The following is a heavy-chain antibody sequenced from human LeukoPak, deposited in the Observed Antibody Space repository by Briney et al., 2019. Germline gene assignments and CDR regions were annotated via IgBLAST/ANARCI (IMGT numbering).Heavy chain of an antibody. CDR2: IYYSGST. CDR3: AREVVAATPYYYYYYMDV. J-gene: IGHJ6*03. Sequence: KPSETLSLTCTVSGGSISSYYWSWIRQPPGKGREWIGYIYYSGSTNYNPSLKSRVTISVDTSKNQFSLKLSSVTAADTAVYYCAREVVAATPYYYYYYMDVWGKGTTVTVSS. V-gene: IGHV4-59*01. D-gene: IGHD2-15*01. CDR1: GGSISSYY.